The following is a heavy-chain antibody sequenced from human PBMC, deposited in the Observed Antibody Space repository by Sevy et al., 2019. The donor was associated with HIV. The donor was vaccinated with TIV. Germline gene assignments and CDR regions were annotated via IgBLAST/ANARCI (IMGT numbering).Heavy chain of an antibody. J-gene: IGHJ3*02. D-gene: IGHD3-10*01. CDR3: ARDQPLFVTMVRGVIGPFDI. Sequence: GGSLRLSCAASGFTFSSYWMSRVRQAPGKGLEWVANIKQDGSEKYYVDSVKGRFTISRDNAKNSLYLQMNSLRAEDTAVYYCARDQPLFVTMVRGVIGPFDIWGQGTMVTVSS. CDR1: GFTFSSYW. V-gene: IGHV3-7*03. CDR2: IKQDGSEK.